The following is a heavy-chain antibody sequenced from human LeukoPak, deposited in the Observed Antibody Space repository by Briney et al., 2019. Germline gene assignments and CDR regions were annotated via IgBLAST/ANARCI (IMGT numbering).Heavy chain of an antibody. Sequence: SETLSLTCTVSSGSINTSNYYWGWIRQPPGKGLEWIGNIFYRGGTYYSPSLKSRVTISLDTSRNQFSLNLNSVTAADTAVYYCAKSNGYGLADIWGQGTMVTVSS. CDR1: SGSINTSNYY. CDR3: AKSNGYGLADI. J-gene: IGHJ3*02. V-gene: IGHV4-39*07. D-gene: IGHD6-13*01. CDR2: IFYRGGT.